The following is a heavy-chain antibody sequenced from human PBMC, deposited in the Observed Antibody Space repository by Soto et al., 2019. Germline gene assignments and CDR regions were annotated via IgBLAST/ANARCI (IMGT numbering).Heavy chain of an antibody. D-gene: IGHD5-18*01. CDR3: ARDKGYGFGWSSSSGMDV. J-gene: IGHJ6*02. Sequence: ASVKVSCKASGYTFTSYGISWVRQAPGQGLEWMGWISAYNGNTNSAEKFQGRVIMTTDTSTSTAYMEVRSLTSDDTAVYYCARDKGYGFGWSSSSGMDVWGQGTTVTVSS. V-gene: IGHV1-18*01. CDR2: ISAYNGNT. CDR1: GYTFTSYG.